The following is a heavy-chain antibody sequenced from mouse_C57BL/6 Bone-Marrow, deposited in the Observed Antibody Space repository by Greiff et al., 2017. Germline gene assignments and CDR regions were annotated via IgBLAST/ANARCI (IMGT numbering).Heavy chain of an antibody. CDR3: AGVDDYDGSYWYFDV. D-gene: IGHD1-1*01. Sequence: VQRVEPGAELVRPGASVKLSCKASGYTFTDYYINWVKQRPGQGLEWIARLYPGSGNTYYNEKFKGKATLTGEKSSSTAYMPLSSLTSEDSAVYFCAGVDDYDGSYWYFDVWGTGTTVTVTS. V-gene: IGHV1-76*01. J-gene: IGHJ1*03. CDR1: GYTFTDYY. CDR2: LYPGSGNT.